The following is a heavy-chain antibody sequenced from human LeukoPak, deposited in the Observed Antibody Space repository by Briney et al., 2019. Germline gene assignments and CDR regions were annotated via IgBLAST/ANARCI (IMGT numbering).Heavy chain of an antibody. CDR1: GFTFSCYS. CDR2: ISSSGAYI. Sequence: PGGSLRLSCAASGFTFSCYSMNWVRQAPGKGLEWVSSISSSGAYIFYADSVKCRFTISRDTATKSLYLEMNSLGAEATAVYYCARERTTVSPPGWGQGTLVTVSS. D-gene: IGHD4-17*01. J-gene: IGHJ4*02. CDR3: ARERTTVSPPG. V-gene: IGHV3-21*01.